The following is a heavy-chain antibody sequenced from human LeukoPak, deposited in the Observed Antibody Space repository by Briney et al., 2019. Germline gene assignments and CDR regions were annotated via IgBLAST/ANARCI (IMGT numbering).Heavy chain of an antibody. CDR2: IIPIFGTA. D-gene: IGHD3-9*01. J-gene: IGHJ4*02. V-gene: IGHV1-69*06. CDR3: AREGLRYFDWLPPPNYYFDY. CDR1: GGTFSSHA. Sequence: GASVKVSCKASGGTFSSHAISWVRQAPGQGLEWMGGIIPIFGTANYAQKFQGRVTITADKSTSTAYMELSSLGSEDTAVYYCAREGLRYFDWLPPPNYYFDYWGQGTLVTVSS.